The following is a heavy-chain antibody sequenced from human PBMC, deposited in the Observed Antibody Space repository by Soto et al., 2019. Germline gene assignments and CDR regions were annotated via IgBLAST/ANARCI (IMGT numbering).Heavy chain of an antibody. V-gene: IGHV1-18*04. J-gene: IGHJ6*02. CDR1: GYTFTSYG. Sequence: QVQLVQSGAEVKKPGASVKVSCKASGYTFTSYGISWVRQAPGQGLEWMGWISAYNGNTKDAQKFQGRVTMSTDTSTSTGYMELRSLRSDDTAVYYCVRRSTLMAFEHYGLDVWGQGTTVTVSS. CDR2: ISAYNGNT. D-gene: IGHD1-1*01. CDR3: VRRSTLMAFEHYGLDV.